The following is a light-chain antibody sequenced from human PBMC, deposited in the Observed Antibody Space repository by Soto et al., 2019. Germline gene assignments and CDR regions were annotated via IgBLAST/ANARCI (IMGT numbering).Light chain of an antibody. CDR3: QQRSNWPYT. CDR1: QSVSSY. Sequence: EIVLTQSPATLSLSPGERATLSCRASQSVSSYLAWYQQKPGQAPRLLIYDASNWATGIPARFSGSGSGTDFTLTISSLEPEDFAVYYCQQRSNWPYTFGQGTQLEIK. J-gene: IGKJ2*01. CDR2: DAS. V-gene: IGKV3-11*01.